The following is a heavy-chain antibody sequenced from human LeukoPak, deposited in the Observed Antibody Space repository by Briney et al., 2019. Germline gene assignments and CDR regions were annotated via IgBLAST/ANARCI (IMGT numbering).Heavy chain of an antibody. D-gene: IGHD6-19*01. V-gene: IGHV1-69*04. J-gene: IGHJ4*02. CDR2: IIPILGIA. Sequence: ASVKVSCKASGGTFSSYAISWVRQAPGQGLEWMGRIIPILGIANYAQKFQGRVTITADKSTSTAYMELSSLRSEDTAVYYCARAGGYSSGWYDFYFDYWGQGTLVTVSS. CDR1: GGTFSSYA. CDR3: ARAGGYSSGWYDFYFDY.